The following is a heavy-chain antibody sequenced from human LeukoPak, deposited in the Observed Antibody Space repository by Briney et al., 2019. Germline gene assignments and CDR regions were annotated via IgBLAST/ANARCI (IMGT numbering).Heavy chain of an antibody. CDR1: GFIFNDFW. CDR3: ATTTRG. V-gene: IGHV3-7*01. D-gene: IGHD1-1*01. Sequence: GGSLRLSCVASGFIFNDFWMNWVRQAPGKGLEWVANIKQDGSEKYYVDSVKGRFTISRDNAKNSLYLQMNSLRAEDTAVYYCATTTRGWGQGTLVTVSS. CDR2: IKQDGSEK. J-gene: IGHJ4*02.